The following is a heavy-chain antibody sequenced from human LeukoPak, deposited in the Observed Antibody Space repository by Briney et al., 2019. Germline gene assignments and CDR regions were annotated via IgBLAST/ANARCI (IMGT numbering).Heavy chain of an antibody. Sequence: SETLSLACAVYGGSFSGYYWSWIRQPPGKGLEWIGEINHSGSTNCNPSLKSRVTISVDTSKNQFSLKLSAVTAADTAVYYCARGRTILLWFGEFRCHNYYFDYWGQGTLVTVSS. V-gene: IGHV4-34*01. CDR3: ARGRTILLWFGEFRCHNYYFDY. J-gene: IGHJ4*02. CDR2: INHSGST. CDR1: GGSFSGYY. D-gene: IGHD3-10*01.